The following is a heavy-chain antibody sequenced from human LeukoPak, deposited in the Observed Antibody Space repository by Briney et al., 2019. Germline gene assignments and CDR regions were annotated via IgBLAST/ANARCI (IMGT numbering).Heavy chain of an antibody. D-gene: IGHD6-13*01. CDR2: IYTSGST. J-gene: IGHJ4*02. CDR3: AKDLGVSSWYPKLYFDY. Sequence: PSETLSLTCTVSGGSLSSYYWSWIRQPAGKGLEWIGRIYTSGSTNYNPSLKSRVTMSVDTPKNQFSLKLSSVTAADTAVYYCAKDLGVSSWYPKLYFDYWGQGTLVTVSS. V-gene: IGHV4-4*07. CDR1: GGSLSSYY.